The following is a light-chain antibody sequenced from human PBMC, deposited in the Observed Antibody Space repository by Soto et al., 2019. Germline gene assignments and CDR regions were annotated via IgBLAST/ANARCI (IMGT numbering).Light chain of an antibody. CDR2: GAS. Sequence: EIVLTQSPGTLSVSSGERATLSCRASQSISSNHLAWYQQKPGQAPRLLIYGASSRATGIPDRFSGSGSGTDFTLTISRLEPEDSAIYYCQQYVGWTFGQGTKVEIK. CDR1: QSISSNH. V-gene: IGKV3-20*01. CDR3: QQYVGWT. J-gene: IGKJ1*01.